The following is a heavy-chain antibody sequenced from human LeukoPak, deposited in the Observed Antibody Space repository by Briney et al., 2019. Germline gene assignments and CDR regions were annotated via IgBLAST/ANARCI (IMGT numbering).Heavy chain of an antibody. J-gene: IGHJ5*02. CDR3: AKGVGIEGAGHFDP. CDR1: VFTFSSYA. D-gene: IGHD6-13*01. CDR2: ISGSGYST. Sequence: GGSLRLSCASSVFTFSSYAMTWVRQAPGKGLEWVSSISGSGYSTYYADSVKGRFTISRDNSKNTLYLQMNSLRGEDTAVYYCAKGVGIEGAGHFDPWGQGTVVTVSS. V-gene: IGHV3-23*01.